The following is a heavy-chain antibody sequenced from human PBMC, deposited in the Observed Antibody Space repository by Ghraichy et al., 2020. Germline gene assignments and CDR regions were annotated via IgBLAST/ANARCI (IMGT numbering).Heavy chain of an antibody. V-gene: IGHV3-74*01. CDR3: ARDAYSYDIYYYYGMDV. CDR2: INNDGTST. D-gene: IGHD5-18*01. Sequence: LSLTCAASGFTFSTYWMHWVRQAPGKGLVWVSCINNDGTSTSYADSVKGRFTISRDNAKNTLYLQINSLRAEDAAVYYCARDAYSYDIYYYYGMDVWGQGTTVIVSS. CDR1: GFTFSTYW. J-gene: IGHJ6*02.